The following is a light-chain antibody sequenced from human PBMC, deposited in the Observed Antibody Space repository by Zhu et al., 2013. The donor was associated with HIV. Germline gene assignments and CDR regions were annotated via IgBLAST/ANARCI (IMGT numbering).Light chain of an antibody. V-gene: IGKV3-11*01. J-gene: IGKJ2*04. CDR1: QSVSSY. CDR3: QQYNNGCS. Sequence: EIVLTQSPATLSLSPGERATLSCRASQSVSSYLAWYQQRPGQAPRLLIYDASNRATGIPARFSGSGSGTDFTLTINSLQSEDFGVYYCQQYNNGCSFGQGTRLEIK. CDR2: DAS.